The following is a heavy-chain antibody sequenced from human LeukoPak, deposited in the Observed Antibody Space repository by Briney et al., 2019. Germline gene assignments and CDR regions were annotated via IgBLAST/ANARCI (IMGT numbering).Heavy chain of an antibody. CDR1: GGTFSSYA. CDR3: ARGPYCSSTSCSLGEAAWFDP. J-gene: IGHJ5*02. V-gene: IGHV1-69*13. Sequence: SVKVSCKASGGTFSSYAISWVRQAPGQGLEWMGGIIPIFGTANYAQKFQGRVTITADESTSTAYMELSSLRSEDTAVYYCARGPYCSSTSCSLGEAAWFDPWGQGTLVTVSS. CDR2: IIPIFGTA. D-gene: IGHD2-2*01.